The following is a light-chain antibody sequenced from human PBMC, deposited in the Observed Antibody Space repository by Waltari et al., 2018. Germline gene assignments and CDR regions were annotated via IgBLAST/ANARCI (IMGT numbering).Light chain of an antibody. CDR1: QSVSNF. CDR2: DAS. V-gene: IGKV3-11*01. J-gene: IGKJ4*01. Sequence: DIVLTQSPATLSLSPGERATLSCRASQSVSNFVACYQQKPGPAPRLPIYDASNRATGIPARFSGGGSGTAFTLTISSLEPEDFAVYYCQQRGNWPLTFGGGTKVRSN. CDR3: QQRGNWPLT.